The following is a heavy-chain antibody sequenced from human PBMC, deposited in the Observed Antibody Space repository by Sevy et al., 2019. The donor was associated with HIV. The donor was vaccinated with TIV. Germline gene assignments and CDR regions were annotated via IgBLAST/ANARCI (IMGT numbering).Heavy chain of an antibody. CDR2: IKQDGSDE. J-gene: IGHJ3*02. D-gene: IGHD3-10*01. V-gene: IGHV3-7*01. CDR1: GFTFSSYW. CDR3: ARSRGWRDAFDI. Sequence: GGSLRLSCAASGFTFSSYWMTWVRQAPGKGLEWVANIKQDGSDEYYVDSVKGRFTISRDNAKNSLYLQMNSLRGEDTAVYYCARSRGWRDAFDIWDQGTMVTVSS.